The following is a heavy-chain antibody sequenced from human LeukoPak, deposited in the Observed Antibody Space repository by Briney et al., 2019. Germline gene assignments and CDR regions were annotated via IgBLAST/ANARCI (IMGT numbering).Heavy chain of an antibody. CDR3: ARPYYYDSSGRGEFDY. D-gene: IGHD3-22*01. CDR2: ISYDGSNK. CDR1: GFTFSSYA. J-gene: IGHJ4*02. Sequence: PGRSLRLSCAASGFTFSSYAMHWVRQAPGKGLEWVAVISYDGSNKYYADSVKGRFTISRDNSKNTLYLQMNSLRAEDTAVYYCARPYYYDSSGRGEFDYWGQGTLVTVSS. V-gene: IGHV3-30-3*01.